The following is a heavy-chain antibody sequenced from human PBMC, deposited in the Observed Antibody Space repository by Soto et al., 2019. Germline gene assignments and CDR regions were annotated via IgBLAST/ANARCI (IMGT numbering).Heavy chain of an antibody. V-gene: IGHV4-4*07. J-gene: IGHJ6*02. CDR1: GGSISSYY. Sequence: SETLSLTCTVSGGSISSYYWSWIRQPAGKGLEWIGRIYTSGSTNYNPSLKSRVTMSVDTSKNQFSLKLSSVTAADTAVYYCARGAIAVAGTGGVVYYYYGMDVWGQGTTVTVSS. D-gene: IGHD6-19*01. CDR3: ARGAIAVAGTGGVVYYYYGMDV. CDR2: IYTSGST.